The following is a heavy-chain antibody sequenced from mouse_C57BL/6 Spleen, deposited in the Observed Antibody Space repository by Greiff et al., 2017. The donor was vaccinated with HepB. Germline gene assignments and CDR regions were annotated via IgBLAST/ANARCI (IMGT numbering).Heavy chain of an antibody. J-gene: IGHJ3*01. V-gene: IGHV5-4*03. CDR3: ANGYFAY. CDR1: GFTFSSYA. CDR2: ISDGGSYT. D-gene: IGHD2-2*01. Sequence: DVMLVESGGGLVKPGGSLKLSCAASGFTFSSYAMSWVRQTPEKRLEWVATISDGGSYTYYPDNVKGRFTISRDNAKNNLYLQMSHLKSEDTAMYYCANGYFAYWGQGTMVTVSA.